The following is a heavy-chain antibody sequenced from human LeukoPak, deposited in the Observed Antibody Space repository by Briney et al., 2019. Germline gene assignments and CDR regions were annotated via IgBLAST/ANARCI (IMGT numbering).Heavy chain of an antibody. CDR2: ISWNSGSI. J-gene: IGHJ3*02. D-gene: IGHD5-24*01. CDR1: GFTFDDYA. CDR3: AKDTRRDGYKYGFEAFDI. V-gene: IGHV3-9*01. Sequence: GGSLRLSCAASGFTFDDYAMHWVRQAPGKGLEWVSGISWNSGSIGYADSVKGRFTISRDSAKNSLYLQMNSLRAEDTALYYCAKDTRRDGYKYGFEAFDIWGQRTMVTVSS.